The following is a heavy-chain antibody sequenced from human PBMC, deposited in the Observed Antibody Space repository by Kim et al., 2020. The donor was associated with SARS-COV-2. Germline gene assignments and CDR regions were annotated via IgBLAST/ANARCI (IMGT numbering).Heavy chain of an antibody. J-gene: IGHJ3*01. V-gene: IGHV3-7*01. D-gene: IGHD1-20*01. Sequence: QKDYVDSVKGLFTISRDNAKGALFLQMDSLRADDTAVYYCARDPYTKAFDLWGQGTKVIVSS. CDR3: ARDPYTKAFDL. CDR2: QK.